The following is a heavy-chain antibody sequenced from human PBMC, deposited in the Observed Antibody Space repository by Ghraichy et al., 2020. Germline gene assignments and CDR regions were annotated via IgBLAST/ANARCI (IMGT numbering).Heavy chain of an antibody. V-gene: IGHV3-23*01. CDR3: AKLNTISGWYNPY. Sequence: GGSLRLSCVASGFSFDSYHMTWVRQAPGKGLEWVSSISSSGAGTYYSDSVRGRFTISRDNARNTLYLQMSSLRAEDTGVYYCAKLNTISGWYNPYWGLGTLVTVSS. J-gene: IGHJ4*02. D-gene: IGHD6-19*01. CDR2: ISSSGAGT. CDR1: GFSFDSYH.